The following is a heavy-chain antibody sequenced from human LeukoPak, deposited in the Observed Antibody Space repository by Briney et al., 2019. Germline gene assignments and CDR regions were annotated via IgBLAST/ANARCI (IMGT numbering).Heavy chain of an antibody. D-gene: IGHD6-6*01. CDR3: ARDWGVSARPGYMDV. CDR1: GGSIGTYY. V-gene: IGHV4-59*01. Sequence: SETLSLTCTVSGGSIGTYYWSWIRQPPGKGLEWIGYIYYNGYTDYNPSLKSRVTISVDTSKNQFSLKLSSVTAADTAVYYCARDWGVSARPGYMDVWGKGTTVTVSS. CDR2: IYYNGYT. J-gene: IGHJ6*03.